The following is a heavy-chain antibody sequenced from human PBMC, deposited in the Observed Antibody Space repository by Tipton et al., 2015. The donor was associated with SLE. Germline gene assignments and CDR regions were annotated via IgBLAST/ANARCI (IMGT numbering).Heavy chain of an antibody. CDR3: ARTCSGGSCSSFDS. CDR1: GDSVSSNNAA. V-gene: IGHV6-1*01. D-gene: IGHD2-15*01. CDR2: TYYRSKWFN. J-gene: IGHJ4*02. Sequence: PGLVKPSQTLSLTCVISGDSVSSNNAAWNWIRQSPSRGLEWLGRTYYRSKWFNNYAVSVQSRITFNSDTSKNQFSLQLNSVTPEDTAVYYCARTCSGGSCSSFDSWGQGTLVTVSS.